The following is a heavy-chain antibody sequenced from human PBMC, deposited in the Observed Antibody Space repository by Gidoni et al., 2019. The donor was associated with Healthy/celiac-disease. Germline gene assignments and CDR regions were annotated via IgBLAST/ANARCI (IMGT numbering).Heavy chain of an antibody. D-gene: IGHD3-16*01. CDR2: INHSGST. V-gene: IGHV4-34*01. J-gene: IGHJ4*02. CDR3: ARAKAGGGAADFDY. Sequence: QVQLQQWGAGLFQPSETLSLTCSVYGGSFSGYYWSWIRQPPGKGLEWIGEINHSGSTNYNPSLKSRVTISVDTSKNQFSLKLSSVTAADTAVYYCARAKAGGGAADFDYWGQGTLVTVSS. CDR1: GGSFSGYY.